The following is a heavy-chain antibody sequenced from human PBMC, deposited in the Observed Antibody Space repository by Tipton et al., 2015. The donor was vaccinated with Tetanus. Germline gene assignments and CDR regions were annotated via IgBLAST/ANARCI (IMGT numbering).Heavy chain of an antibody. CDR2: ISVYNGNT. D-gene: IGHD6-19*01. CDR1: GYTFNTFG. CDR3: ARVPTNPLAVDRPTDN. V-gene: IGHV1-18*01. Sequence: QVQLVQSGPEVKKPGASVKVSCKASGYTFNTFGISWVRQAPGQGLEWIGWISVYNGNTNYGQNVQGRVTMTTDTPASTAYMELRSLRSDDTAVYYCARVPTNPLAVDRPTDNWGQGTLVTVSS. J-gene: IGHJ4*02.